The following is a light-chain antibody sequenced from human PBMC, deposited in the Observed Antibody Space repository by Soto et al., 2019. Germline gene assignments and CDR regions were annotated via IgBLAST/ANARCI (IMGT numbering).Light chain of an antibody. CDR2: GAS. CDR3: QQYGTSPWT. Sequence: EIVLTQSPGTLSLSPGERATLSCRASQNVANNYLAWFRRKPGQTPRLLIYGASSRAAGIPDRFSGSGSGTDFTLTISRLEPEDFAVFYCQQYGTSPWTFGQGTKV. CDR1: QNVANNY. V-gene: IGKV3-20*01. J-gene: IGKJ1*01.